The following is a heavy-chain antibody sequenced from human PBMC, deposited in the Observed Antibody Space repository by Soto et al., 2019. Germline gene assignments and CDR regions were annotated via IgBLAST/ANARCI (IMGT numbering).Heavy chain of an antibody. V-gene: IGHV5-51*01. CDR2: IHPHDSDT. CDR1: GYDFTNYW. D-gene: IGHD3-9*01. Sequence: GESLKISCKGSGYDFTNYWIGWVRQMPGKGLECLGIIHPHDSDTRYSPSFQGQVTIPADKSISTAYLQWSSLKASDTAMYYCARVDDVVIGYSSFSFDYWGQGTLVTVSS. CDR3: ARVDDVVIGYSSFSFDY. J-gene: IGHJ4*02.